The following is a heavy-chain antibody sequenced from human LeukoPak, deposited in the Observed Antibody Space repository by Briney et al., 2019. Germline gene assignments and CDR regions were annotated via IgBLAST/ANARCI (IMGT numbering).Heavy chain of an antibody. J-gene: IGHJ3*02. CDR2: IYYSGST. CDR3: ARDSHAFDI. CDR1: GASISSGDYF. V-gene: IGHV4-31*03. Sequence: SQTLSLTCTVSGASISSGDYFWTWIRQPPGKGLEWIGYIYYSGSTYYNPSLKSRVTISVDTSKNQFSLKLSSVTAADTAVYYCARDSHAFDIWGQGTMVTVSS.